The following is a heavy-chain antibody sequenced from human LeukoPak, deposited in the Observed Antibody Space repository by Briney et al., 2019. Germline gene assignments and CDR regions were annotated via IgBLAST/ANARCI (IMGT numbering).Heavy chain of an antibody. J-gene: IGHJ5*02. CDR1: GFTFSSYS. Sequence: GGSLGLSCAASGFTFSSYSMNWVRQAPGKGLEWVSYISSSGSTIYYADSVKGRFTISRDNAKNSLYLQMNSLRAEDTAVYYCAREFDSSGGQTWGQGTLVTVSS. CDR3: AREFDSSGGQT. V-gene: IGHV3-48*04. D-gene: IGHD6-19*01. CDR2: ISSSGSTI.